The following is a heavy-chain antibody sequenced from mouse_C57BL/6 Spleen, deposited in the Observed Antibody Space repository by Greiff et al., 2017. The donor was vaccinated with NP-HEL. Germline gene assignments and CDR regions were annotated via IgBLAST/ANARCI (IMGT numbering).Heavy chain of an antibody. CDR1: GYTFTSYW. J-gene: IGHJ4*01. CDR2: IYPGSGST. V-gene: IGHV1-55*01. CDR3: ASGYGSPYYAMDY. D-gene: IGHD1-1*01. Sequence: VQLQQPGAELVKPGASVKMSCKASGYTFTSYWITWVKQRPGQGLEWIGDIYPGSGSTNYNEKFKSKATLTVDTSSSTAYMQLSSLTSEDSAVYYCASGYGSPYYAMDYWGQGTSVTVSS.